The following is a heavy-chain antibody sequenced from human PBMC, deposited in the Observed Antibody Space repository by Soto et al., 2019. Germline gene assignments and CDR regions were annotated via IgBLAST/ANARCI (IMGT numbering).Heavy chain of an antibody. CDR3: ARDNGIAGSFDP. Sequence: GGSLKLSCAASGFTFSSYGMHWVRQAPGKGLEWVAVISYDGSNKYYADSVKGRSTISRDNAKNSLYLQMNSLRDEDTSVYYCARDNGIAGSFDPWGQGTLVTVSS. D-gene: IGHD6-13*01. CDR1: GFTFSSYG. CDR2: ISYDGSNK. J-gene: IGHJ5*02. V-gene: IGHV3-30*03.